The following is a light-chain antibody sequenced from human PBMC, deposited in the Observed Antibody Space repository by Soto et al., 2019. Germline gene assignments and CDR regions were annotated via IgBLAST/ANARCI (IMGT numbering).Light chain of an antibody. CDR3: SSYTSSSTYV. V-gene: IGLV2-14*01. J-gene: IGLJ1*01. Sequence: QSALTQPASVSGSPGQSITISCTGTSSDVGGYNYVSWYQQRPGKAPKLMIYDVSNRPSGVSNRFSGSKSGNTASLTISGLQAEDEADYYCSSYTSSSTYVFGTGIKLTVL. CDR2: DVS. CDR1: SSDVGGYNY.